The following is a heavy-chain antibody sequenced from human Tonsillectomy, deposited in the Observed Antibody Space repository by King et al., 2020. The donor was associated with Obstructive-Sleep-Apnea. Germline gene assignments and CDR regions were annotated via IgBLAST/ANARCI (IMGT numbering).Heavy chain of an antibody. CDR2: IFYSGST. Sequence: QVQLQESGPGLVKPSETLSLTCTVSGGSISSYYWSWIRQPPGRGLEWIGYIFYSGSTNYNPSLKSRVTISVDTTKNQFSLKLNSVTAADTAVYYCARGPTYYYTSGRPQFDYWGQGTLVTVSS. V-gene: IGHV4-59*01. CDR3: ARGPTYYYTSGRPQFDY. J-gene: IGHJ4*02. CDR1: GGSISSYY. D-gene: IGHD3-10*01.